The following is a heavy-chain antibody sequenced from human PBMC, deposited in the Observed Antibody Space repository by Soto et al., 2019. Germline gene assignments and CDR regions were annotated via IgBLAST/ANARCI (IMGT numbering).Heavy chain of an antibody. Sequence: QVQLVESGGGLVKPGGSLRLSCAASGFTFGDYYMSWVRQAPGKGLEWVSYISSSGSSTYYVDSVRGRFTISRDNSKNKRSLQMDSLGAEDTAGYYCATAAAYRPAAWYWAQGTLVTVPP. J-gene: IGHJ4*02. CDR2: ISSSGSST. CDR3: ATAAAYRPAAWY. V-gene: IGHV3-11*01. D-gene: IGHD3-16*02. CDR1: GFTFGDYY.